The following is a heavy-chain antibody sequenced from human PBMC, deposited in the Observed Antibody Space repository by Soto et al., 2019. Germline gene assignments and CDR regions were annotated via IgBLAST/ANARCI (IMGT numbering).Heavy chain of an antibody. CDR1: AGSVSSGSYY. CDR3: ARTYCTTTACQAHGIDF. J-gene: IGHJ6*02. Sequence: SETLSLPCSLAAGSVSSGSYYWTWIRQPPGKGLEWLGYIYDSETTNYNPPLKSRITISVDTSGNQFSLKLSSLTAADTAVYFCARTYCTTTACQAHGIDFWGQGTTVTVSS. D-gene: IGHD4-17*01. CDR2: IYDSETT. V-gene: IGHV4-61*01.